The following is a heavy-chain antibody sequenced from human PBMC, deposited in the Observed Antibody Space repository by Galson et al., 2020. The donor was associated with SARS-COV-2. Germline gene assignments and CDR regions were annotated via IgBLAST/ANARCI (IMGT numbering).Heavy chain of an antibody. CDR3: GTGAGYCSSTSCYFCWFDP. CDR2: FDPEDGET. CDR1: GYTLTELS. V-gene: IGHV1-24*01. D-gene: IGHD2-2*01. J-gene: IGHJ5*02. Sequence: ASVKVSCKVSGYTLTELSMHWVRQAPGKGLEWMGGFDPEDGETIYAQKFQGRVTMTEDTSTDTAYMELSSLRSEDTAVYYCGTGAGYCSSTSCYFCWFDPVGQGTLVPVSS.